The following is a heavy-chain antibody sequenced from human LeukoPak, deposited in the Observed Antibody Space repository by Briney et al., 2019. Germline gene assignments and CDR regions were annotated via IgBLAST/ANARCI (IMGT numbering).Heavy chain of an antibody. CDR1: GFTFNTYT. V-gene: IGHV3-48*01. D-gene: IGHD3-10*01. CDR3: ARALIGWFGELTKDGSGAFDI. CDR2: ISSGGYSI. J-gene: IGHJ3*02. Sequence: GGSLRLSCAASGFTFNTYTINWVRQAPGKGLEWLSSISSGGYSIYYADSVKGRFTISRDNAKNSLYLQMNSLRAEDTAVYYCARALIGWFGELTKDGSGAFDIWGQGTMVTASS.